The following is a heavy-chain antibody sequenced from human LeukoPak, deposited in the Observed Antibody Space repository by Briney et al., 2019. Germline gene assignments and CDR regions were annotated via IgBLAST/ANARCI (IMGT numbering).Heavy chain of an antibody. J-gene: IGHJ4*02. CDR3: ARVFGYYDSSGHGIYYFDY. CDR1: GGSISSYY. D-gene: IGHD3-22*01. Sequence: PSETLSLTCTVSGGSISSYYWSWIRQPPGKGLEWIGYIYYSGSTNYNPSPKSRVTISVDTSKNQLSLKLSSVTAADTAVYYCARVFGYYDSSGHGIYYFDYWGQGTLVTVSS. V-gene: IGHV4-59*01. CDR2: IYYSGST.